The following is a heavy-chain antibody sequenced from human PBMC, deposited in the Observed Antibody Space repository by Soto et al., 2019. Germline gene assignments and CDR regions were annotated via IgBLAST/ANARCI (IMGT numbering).Heavy chain of an antibody. CDR3: ARDGSTPGWFGP. V-gene: IGHV4-31*03. D-gene: IGHD1-1*01. CDR1: GGSISSGGYY. Sequence: QVQLQESGPGLVKPSQTLSLTCTVSGGSISSGGYYWSWIRQHPGKGLEWIGYIYYSGSTYYNPSLKSRVTMSVHTPKNQFSLNLSSVIAADTAVYYCARDGSTPGWFGPWGQGTLVTASS. CDR2: IYYSGST. J-gene: IGHJ5*02.